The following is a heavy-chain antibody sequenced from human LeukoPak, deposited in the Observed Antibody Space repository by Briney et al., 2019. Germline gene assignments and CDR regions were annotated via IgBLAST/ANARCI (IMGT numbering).Heavy chain of an antibody. CDR3: ARPKEQHFDY. D-gene: IGHD6-13*01. J-gene: IGHJ4*02. V-gene: IGHV3-30*03. Sequence: GGSLRLSCVDSGFAFSIFGMHWVRQTPGKGLGWVAGISYDENKKYYANSVRGRFTISRDNVRNTLYLQMNSLRSEDTAVYYCARPKEQHFDYWGQGTLVTVSS. CDR2: ISYDENKK. CDR1: GFAFSIFG.